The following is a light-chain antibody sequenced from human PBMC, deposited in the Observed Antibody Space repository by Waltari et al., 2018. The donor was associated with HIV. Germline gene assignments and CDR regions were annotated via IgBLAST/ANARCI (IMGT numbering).Light chain of an antibody. CDR3: QQSYSGLT. CDR1: QPSSIY. V-gene: IGKV1-39*01. CDR2: AAS. Sequence: DIQMTQSPSSLSASLGYRVIITCRASQPSSIYLNWYQQRPGRAPNLLIYAASTLHSGVPSRFSGSGSGTDFSLTIDGLQVEDFATYYCQQSYSGLTFGPGTKVDV. J-gene: IGKJ3*01.